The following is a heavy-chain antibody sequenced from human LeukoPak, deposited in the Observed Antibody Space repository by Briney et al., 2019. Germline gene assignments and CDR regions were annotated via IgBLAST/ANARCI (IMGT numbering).Heavy chain of an antibody. Sequence: PGGSLRLSCAASGFTFSSYAMSWVRQAPGKGLEWVSYISGSSSTIYYADSMKGRFTISRDNSKNTLYLQMNSLRAEDTAVYYCAKNTISGGHYQYYMDVWGKGTTVTVSS. CDR3: AKNTISGGHYQYYMDV. V-gene: IGHV3-23*01. CDR1: GFTFSSYA. D-gene: IGHD3-16*02. J-gene: IGHJ6*03. CDR2: ISGSSSTI.